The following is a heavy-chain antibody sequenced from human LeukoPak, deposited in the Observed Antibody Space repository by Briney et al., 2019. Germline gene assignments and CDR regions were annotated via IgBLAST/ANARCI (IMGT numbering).Heavy chain of an antibody. V-gene: IGHV4-59*01. CDR3: ARSKDGYGYDYLDY. CDR2: IYYSGST. CDR1: GGSISSYY. Sequence: SETLSLTCTVSGGSISSYYWSWIRQPPGKGLEWIGYIYYSGSTNYNPSLKSRVTISVDTSKNQFSLKLSSVTAADTAVYYCARSKDGYGYDYLDYWGQGTLVTVSS. J-gene: IGHJ4*02. D-gene: IGHD5-18*01.